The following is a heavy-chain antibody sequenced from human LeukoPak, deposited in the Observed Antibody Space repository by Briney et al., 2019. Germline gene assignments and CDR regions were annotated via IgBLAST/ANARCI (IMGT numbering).Heavy chain of an antibody. J-gene: IGHJ5*02. CDR3: ARALIWSGYYTADVGWLDP. D-gene: IGHD3-3*01. CDR1: GYTFTSYY. Sequence: ASVKVSCKASGYTFTSYYMHWVRQAPGQGLEWMGIINPSGGSTSYAQKFQGRVTMTRDTPTSTVYMELSSLRSEDTAVYYCARALIWSGYYTADVGWLDPWGQGTLVTVSS. V-gene: IGHV1-46*01. CDR2: INPSGGST.